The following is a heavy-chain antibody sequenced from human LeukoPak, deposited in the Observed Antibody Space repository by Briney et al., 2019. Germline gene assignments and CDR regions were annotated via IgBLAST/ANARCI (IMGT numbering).Heavy chain of an antibody. V-gene: IGHV3-15*01. CDR3: TTDRISWYSGSYCFDY. Sequence: PGGSLRLSCAASGFTFSNAWMSWVRQAPGKGLEWVGRIKSKTDGGTTDYAAPVKGRSTISRDDSKNTLYLQMNSLKTEDTAVYYCTTDRISWYSGSYCFDYWGQGTLVTVSS. CDR1: GFTFSNAW. CDR2: IKSKTDGGTT. D-gene: IGHD1-26*01. J-gene: IGHJ4*02.